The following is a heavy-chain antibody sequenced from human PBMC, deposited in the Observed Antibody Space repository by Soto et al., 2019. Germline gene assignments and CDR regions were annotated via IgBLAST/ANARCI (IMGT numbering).Heavy chain of an antibody. CDR3: AREGRGGGWFNP. CDR1: GFTVSSNY. J-gene: IGHJ5*02. V-gene: IGHV3-66*01. D-gene: IGHD3-10*01. CDR2: IYSGGDT. Sequence: PGGSLRLSCAVSGFTVSSNYMNWVRQAPGKGLEWVSVIYSGGDTYYADSVKDRFTISRDNSKNTLYLQMNSLRAEDTAVYYCAREGRGGGWFNPWGQGTLVTVSS.